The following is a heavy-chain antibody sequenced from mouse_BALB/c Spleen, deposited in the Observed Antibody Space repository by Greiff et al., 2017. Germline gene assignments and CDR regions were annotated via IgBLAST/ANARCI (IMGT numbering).Heavy chain of an antibody. D-gene: IGHD2-3*01. CDR1: GYTFSSYW. V-gene: IGHV1-9*01. Sequence: VQLQQSGAELMKPGASVKISCKATGYTFSSYWIEWVKQRPGHGLEWIGEILPGSGSTNYNEKFKGKATFTADTSTNTAYMQLSSLTSEDSAVYYCARSDRLLRFAYWGQGTLVTVSA. CDR3: ARSDRLLRFAY. J-gene: IGHJ3*01. CDR2: ILPGSGST.